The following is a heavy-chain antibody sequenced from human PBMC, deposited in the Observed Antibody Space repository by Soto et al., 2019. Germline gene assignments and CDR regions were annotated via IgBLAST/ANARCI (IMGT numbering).Heavy chain of an antibody. CDR3: IRKSRHAFYFDY. V-gene: IGHV4-30-4*01. Sequence: TLSLTCTVSGGPINDADYYWTWIRQPPGKGLEWIGYIYYSGNTYYNPSLKSRVTISLDKSSNQFSLSLTSVTAADPAVFYCIRKSRHAFYFDYWVLGSRVT. J-gene: IGHJ4*02. D-gene: IGHD2-2*01. CDR2: IYYSGNT. CDR1: GGPINDADYY.